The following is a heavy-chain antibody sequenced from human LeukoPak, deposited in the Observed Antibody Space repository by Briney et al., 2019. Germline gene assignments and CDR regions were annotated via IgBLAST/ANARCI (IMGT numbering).Heavy chain of an antibody. CDR3: ARSRSGYYEDY. D-gene: IGHD3-22*01. CDR2: IKEDGSEK. CDR1: GFTFSNYW. J-gene: IGHJ4*02. Sequence: PGETLRLSCAASGFTFSNYWMSWVRQAPGKGLEWVANIKEDGSEKYYVDSVKGRFTIFRDNAKNSLSLQVNSLSAEDTAVYYCARSRSGYYEDYWGQGTLVTVSS. V-gene: IGHV3-7*01.